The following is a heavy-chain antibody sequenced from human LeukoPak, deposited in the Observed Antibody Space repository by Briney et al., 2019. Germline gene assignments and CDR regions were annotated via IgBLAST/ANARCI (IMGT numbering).Heavy chain of an antibody. CDR1: GFTFSDYY. CDR3: ARRRYNWNAIDY. V-gene: IGHV3-11*01. J-gene: IGHJ4*02. Sequence: GGSLRLSCATSGFTFSDYYMSWIRQAPGKGLEWVSYISSSGNIIYYADSVKGRFTISRDNAKNSLYLQMNSLRAEDTAVYYCARRRYNWNAIDYWGQGTLVTVSS. CDR2: ISSSGNII. D-gene: IGHD1-20*01.